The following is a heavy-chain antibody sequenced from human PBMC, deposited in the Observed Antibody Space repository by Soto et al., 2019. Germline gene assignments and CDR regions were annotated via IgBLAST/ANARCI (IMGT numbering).Heavy chain of an antibody. Sequence: SETLSLTCTVSGGSISSYYWSWIRQPPGKGLEWIGYIYYSGSTNYNPSLKSRVTISVDTSKNQFSLKLSSVTAADTAVYYCARAPRDYGDYLFDYRGQGTLVTVSS. D-gene: IGHD4-17*01. CDR2: IYYSGST. CDR1: GGSISSYY. J-gene: IGHJ4*02. CDR3: ARAPRDYGDYLFDY. V-gene: IGHV4-59*01.